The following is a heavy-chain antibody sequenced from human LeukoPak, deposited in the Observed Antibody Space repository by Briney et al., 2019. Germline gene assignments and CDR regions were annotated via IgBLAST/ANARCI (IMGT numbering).Heavy chain of an antibody. Sequence: ASVKVSCKASGGTFSSYAISWVRQAPGQGLEWMGWISPNSGDTDIAQKFQGRVTMTRDTSIATSYMEVDSLTSDDTAVYYCARESACGTTNCLAPADWLDPWGQGTLVIVSS. D-gene: IGHD2-2*01. CDR3: ARESACGTTNCLAPADWLDP. CDR2: ISPNSGDT. J-gene: IGHJ5*02. CDR1: GGTFSSYA. V-gene: IGHV1-2*02.